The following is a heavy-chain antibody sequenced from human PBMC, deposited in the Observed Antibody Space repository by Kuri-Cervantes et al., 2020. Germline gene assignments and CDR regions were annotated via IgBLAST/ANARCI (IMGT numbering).Heavy chain of an antibody. CDR2: TYYSGST. J-gene: IGHJ4*02. Sequence: ESLKISCTVSGGSISSYYWSWIRQPPGKGLEWIGYTYYSGSTNYNPSLKSRVTISVDTSKNQFSLKLSSVTAADTAVYYCARGWPQRPFDYWGQGTLVTVSS. V-gene: IGHV4-59*12. CDR3: ARGWPQRPFDY. CDR1: GGSISSYY. D-gene: IGHD2-15*01.